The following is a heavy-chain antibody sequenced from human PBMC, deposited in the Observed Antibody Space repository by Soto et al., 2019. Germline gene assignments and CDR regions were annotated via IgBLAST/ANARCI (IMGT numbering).Heavy chain of an antibody. CDR1: GFTFSSYS. V-gene: IGHV3-23*01. Sequence: PGGSLRLSCAASGFTFSSYSMSWVRQAPGKGLEWVSTICGSGGDTYYTDSVKGRFTISRDISKNTLYLQMNSLRAEDTAAYYCAKDVWSMGVCDQGTTVTVSS. CDR2: ICGSGGDT. D-gene: IGHD3-3*01. CDR3: AKDVWSMGV. J-gene: IGHJ6*01.